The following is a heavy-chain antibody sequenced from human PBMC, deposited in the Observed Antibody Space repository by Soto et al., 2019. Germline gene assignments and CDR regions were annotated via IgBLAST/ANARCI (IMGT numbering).Heavy chain of an antibody. Sequence: LSQTLSLTCAISGDSVSSNSAAWNWIRQSPSRGLEWLGRTYYRSKWYNDYAVSVKSRITINPDTSKNQFSLQLNSVTPEDTAVYYCARDRLAVAGNYYYYYYGMDVWGQGTTVTVSS. CDR1: GDSVSSNSAA. J-gene: IGHJ6*02. CDR2: TYYRSKWYN. V-gene: IGHV6-1*01. CDR3: ARDRLAVAGNYYYYYYGMDV. D-gene: IGHD6-19*01.